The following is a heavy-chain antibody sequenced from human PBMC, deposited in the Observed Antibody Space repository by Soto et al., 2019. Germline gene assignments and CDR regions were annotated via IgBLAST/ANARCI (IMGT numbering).Heavy chain of an antibody. CDR1: GYSFTSYW. CDR2: IYPGDSDT. D-gene: IGHD2-2*01. Sequence: GESLKISCKGSGYSFTSYWIGWVRQMPGKGLEWMGIIYPGDSDTRYSPSFQGQVTISADKSISTAYLQWSSLKASDTAMYYCARSPPCISTSCLGQRAYGMDVWGQGTTVTVSS. J-gene: IGHJ6*02. CDR3: ARSPPCISTSCLGQRAYGMDV. V-gene: IGHV5-51*01.